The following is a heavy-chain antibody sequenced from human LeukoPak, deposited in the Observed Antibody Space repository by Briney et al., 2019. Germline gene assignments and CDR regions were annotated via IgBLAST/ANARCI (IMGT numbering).Heavy chain of an antibody. D-gene: IGHD2-2*01. CDR3: ARAPRGNSGYCSSTSCTDHRYNWFDP. V-gene: IGHV1-3*01. CDR2: INAGNGNT. CDR1: GYTFTSNA. Sequence: GASVKVSCKASGYTFTSNAMHWVRQAPGQRLEWMGWINAGNGNTKYSQKFQGRVTITRDTSASTAYMEVSSLRSEDTAVYYCARAPRGNSGYCSSTSCTDHRYNWFDPWGQGTLVTVSS. J-gene: IGHJ5*02.